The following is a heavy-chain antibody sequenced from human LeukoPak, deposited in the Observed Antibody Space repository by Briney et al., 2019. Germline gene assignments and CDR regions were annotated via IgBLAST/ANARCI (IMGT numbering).Heavy chain of an antibody. V-gene: IGHV4-59*01. D-gene: IGHD1-26*01. CDR2: IYYSGST. J-gene: IGHJ4*02. Sequence: PSETLSLTCTVSGGSISSYYWSWIRQPPGKGLEWIGYIYYSGSTNYNPSLKSRVTISVDTSKNQFSLKLSSVTAADTAVYYCARDGELQTFDYWGQGTLVTVSS. CDR3: ARDGELQTFDY. CDR1: GGSISSYY.